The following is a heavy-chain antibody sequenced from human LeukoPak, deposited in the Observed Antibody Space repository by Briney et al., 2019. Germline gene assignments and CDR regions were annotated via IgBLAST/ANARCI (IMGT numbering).Heavy chain of an antibody. CDR3: AIPGIAAAGETYLDY. Sequence: SETLSLTCAVYGGSFSGYYWSWIRQPPGKGLEWIGEINHSGSTNYNPSLKSRVTISVDTSKNQFSLKLSSVTAEDTAVYYCAIPGIAAAGETYLDYWGQGTLVTVSS. V-gene: IGHV4-34*01. D-gene: IGHD6-13*01. CDR2: INHSGST. CDR1: GGSFSGYY. J-gene: IGHJ4*02.